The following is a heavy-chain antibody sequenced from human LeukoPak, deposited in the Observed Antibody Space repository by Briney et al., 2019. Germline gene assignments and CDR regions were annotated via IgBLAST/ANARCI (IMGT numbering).Heavy chain of an antibody. D-gene: IGHD6-6*01. CDR1: AFTFSNYW. CDR3: ARGSSLAY. CDR2: IKEDGSEK. V-gene: IGHV3-7*01. Sequence: GGSVRRSCAASAFTFSNYWMTWDRQAPGKGLEWVANIKEDGSEKYYVYSGKGRFTMATDNAKNSLYLQMNSLRGEDTAFYYCARGSSLAYWGQGTLVTVSS. J-gene: IGHJ4*02.